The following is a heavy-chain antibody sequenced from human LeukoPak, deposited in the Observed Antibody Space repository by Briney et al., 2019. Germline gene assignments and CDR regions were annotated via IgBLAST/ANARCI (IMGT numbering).Heavy chain of an antibody. CDR1: GFTFSSYE. J-gene: IGHJ4*02. V-gene: IGHV3-48*03. CDR2: ISSSGSTI. CDR3: ARDRYDYVWGSYRRPFHFDY. Sequence: GGSLRLSCAAPGFTFSSYEMNWVRQAPGKGLKWVSYISSSGSTIYYADSVKGRFTISRDNAKNSLYLQMNSLRAEDTAVYYCARDRYDYVWGSYRRPFHFDYWGQGTLVTVSS. D-gene: IGHD3-16*02.